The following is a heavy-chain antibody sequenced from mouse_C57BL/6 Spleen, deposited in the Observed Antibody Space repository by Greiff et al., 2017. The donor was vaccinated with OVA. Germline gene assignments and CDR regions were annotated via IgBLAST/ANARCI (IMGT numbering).Heavy chain of an antibody. CDR1: GFSLTSYG. Sequence: VQLQESGPGLVAPSQSLSITCTVSGFSLTSYGVHWVRQPPGKGLEWLVVIWSDGSTTYNSALKSRLSISKDNSKSQVFLKMNSLQTDDTAMYYCARHKIYYYGSSYAMDYWGQGTSVTVSS. J-gene: IGHJ4*01. CDR2: IWSDGST. V-gene: IGHV2-6-1*01. CDR3: ARHKIYYYGSSYAMDY. D-gene: IGHD1-1*01.